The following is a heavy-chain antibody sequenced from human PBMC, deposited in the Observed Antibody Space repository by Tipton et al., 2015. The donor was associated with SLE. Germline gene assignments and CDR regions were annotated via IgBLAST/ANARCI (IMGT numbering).Heavy chain of an antibody. V-gene: IGHV3-30*18. J-gene: IGHJ4*02. CDR2: IWHDGSKK. CDR1: GFIFSSYG. CDR3: AKDYYYGDSGYFDY. D-gene: IGHD4-17*01. Sequence: LSLTCAASGFIFSSYGMHWVRQAPGKGLEWVAAIWHDGSKKFYADSVRGRLTISRDNSRNTLYLQVNSLRVEDTAVYYCAKDYYYGDSGYFDYWGLGTLITVSS.